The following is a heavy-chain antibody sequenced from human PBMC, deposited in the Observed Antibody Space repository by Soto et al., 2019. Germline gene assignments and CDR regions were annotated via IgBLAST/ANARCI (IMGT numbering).Heavy chain of an antibody. Sequence: QVQLQESGPGLVKPSQTLSLTCTVSGGSISSGDYYWSWIRQPPGKGLEWIGYIYYSGSTYYNPSLKSRVTISVDTSKNQFSLKLSSVTAADTDVYYCARAPNFIVLVPAAMHVDAFDIWGQGTMVTVSS. CDR1: GGSISSGDYY. CDR2: IYYSGST. CDR3: ARAPNFIVLVPAAMHVDAFDI. V-gene: IGHV4-30-4*01. D-gene: IGHD2-2*01. J-gene: IGHJ3*02.